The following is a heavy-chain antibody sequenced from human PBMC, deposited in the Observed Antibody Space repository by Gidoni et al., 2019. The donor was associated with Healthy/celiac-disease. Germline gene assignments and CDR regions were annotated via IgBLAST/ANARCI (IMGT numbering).Heavy chain of an antibody. Sequence: EVQLVESGGGLIQPGGSLRLSCAASGFTVSSNYMSWVRQAPGKGLEWVSVIYSGGSTYYADSVKGRFTISRDNSKNTLYLQMNSLRAEDTAVYYCARIYCSSTSCSRYYFDYWGQGTLVTVSS. CDR2: IYSGGST. J-gene: IGHJ4*02. V-gene: IGHV3-53*01. CDR1: GFTVSSNY. D-gene: IGHD2-2*01. CDR3: ARIYCSSTSCSRYYFDY.